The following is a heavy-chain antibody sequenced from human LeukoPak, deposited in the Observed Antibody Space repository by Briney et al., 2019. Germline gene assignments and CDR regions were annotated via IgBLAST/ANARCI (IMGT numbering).Heavy chain of an antibody. Sequence: GGSLRLSCAAFGFTFSSYAMSWVRQAPGKGLEWVSAISGSGGSTYYADSVKGRFTISRDNSKNTLYLQMNSLRAEDTAVYYCAKAPSITMVRGGILFDYWGQGTLVTVSS. V-gene: IGHV3-23*01. CDR1: GFTFSSYA. CDR2: ISGSGGST. CDR3: AKAPSITMVRGGILFDY. D-gene: IGHD3-10*01. J-gene: IGHJ4*02.